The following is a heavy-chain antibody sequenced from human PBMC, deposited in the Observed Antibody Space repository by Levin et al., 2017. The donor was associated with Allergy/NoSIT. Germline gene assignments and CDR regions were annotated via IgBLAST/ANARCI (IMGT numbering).Heavy chain of an antibody. D-gene: IGHD3-16*01. CDR1: GFTFSDYA. J-gene: IGHJ4*02. Sequence: PSETLSLTCAASGFTFSDYAMHWVRQAPGKGLEWVAAISYDGTIKYSADSVQGRFTISRDNSKNTLYMQMNSLRAEDTAVYYCARVPAFGNFDYWGQGTRVTVSS. CDR3: ARVPAFGNFDY. CDR2: ISYDGTIK. V-gene: IGHV3-30-3*01.